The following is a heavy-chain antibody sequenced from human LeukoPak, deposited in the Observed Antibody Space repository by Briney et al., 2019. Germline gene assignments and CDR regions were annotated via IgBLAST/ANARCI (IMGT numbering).Heavy chain of an antibody. J-gene: IGHJ4*02. Sequence: SETLSLTCTVSGGSISNYYWSWIRQPPGKGLEWIGYIYYSGRTNYNPSLKGRVTISVDTSKNQFSPRLSSVTAADTAVYYCASSGGWLVFDYWGQGTLVTVSS. CDR1: GGSISNYY. CDR3: ASSGGWLVFDY. CDR2: IYYSGRT. V-gene: IGHV4-59*08. D-gene: IGHD6-19*01.